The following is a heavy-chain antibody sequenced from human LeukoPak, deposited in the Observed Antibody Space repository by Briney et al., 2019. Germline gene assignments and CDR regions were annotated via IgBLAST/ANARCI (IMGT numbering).Heavy chain of an antibody. CDR3: AREIQLWFDY. CDR2: ISYDGSNK. V-gene: IGHV3-30*03. D-gene: IGHD5-18*01. CDR1: GFTFSRYG. Sequence: PGGSLRLSCAASGFTFSRYGMHWVRQAPGKGLEWVAVISYDGSNKYYADSVKGRFTISRDNSKNTLYLQMNSLRAEDTAVYYCAREIQLWFDYWGQGTLVTVSS. J-gene: IGHJ4*02.